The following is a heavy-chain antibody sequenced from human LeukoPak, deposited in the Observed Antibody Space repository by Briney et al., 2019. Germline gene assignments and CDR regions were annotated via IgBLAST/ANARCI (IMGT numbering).Heavy chain of an antibody. J-gene: IGHJ5*02. Sequence: GGSLRLSCAASGFTFSSYAMSWVRQAPGKGLEWVSAISGSGGSTYYADSVKGRFTISRDNSENTLYLQMNSLRAEDTAVYYCAPWGAPNRFDPWGQGTLVTVSS. CDR2: ISGSGGST. CDR1: GFTFSSYA. V-gene: IGHV3-23*01. D-gene: IGHD3-16*01. CDR3: APWGAPNRFDP.